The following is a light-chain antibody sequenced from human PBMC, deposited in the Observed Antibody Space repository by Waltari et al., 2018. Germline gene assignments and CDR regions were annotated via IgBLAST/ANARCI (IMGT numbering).Light chain of an antibody. CDR2: KAS. Sequence: IQMTQFPSTLSASVGYRIPITCRASQSISVWLAWYQQKPGKAPKLLIYKASTLESGVPSRFSGSGSGTEFTLTISSLQSEDFATYFCQQYDSVFALTFGGGTKVEIK. CDR1: QSISVW. V-gene: IGKV1-5*03. J-gene: IGKJ4*01. CDR3: QQYDSVFALT.